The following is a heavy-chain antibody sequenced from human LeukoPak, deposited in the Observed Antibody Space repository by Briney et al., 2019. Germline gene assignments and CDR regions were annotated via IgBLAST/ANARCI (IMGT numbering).Heavy chain of an antibody. CDR1: GFTFSSYG. J-gene: IGHJ4*02. Sequence: TGGSLRLSCAASGFTFSSYGMHWVRQAPGKGLEWVAVIWYDGSNKYYADSVKGRFTISRDNSKNTLYLQMNSLRAEDKDVYYCAKDSRPYYWLLEGPFDYWGQGTLVTVSS. CDR3: AKDSRPYYWLLEGPFDY. V-gene: IGHV3-33*06. CDR2: IWYDGSNK. D-gene: IGHD3-9*01.